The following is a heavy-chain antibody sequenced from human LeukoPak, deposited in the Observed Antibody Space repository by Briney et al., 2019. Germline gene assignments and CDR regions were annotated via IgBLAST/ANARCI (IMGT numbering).Heavy chain of an antibody. CDR1: GFTFHNYA. CDR3: AKDIGSGWSFDY. Sequence: GGSLRLSCAASGFTFHNYAMHWVRQAPGKGLEWVSLIKGNGDTTYNADSVKGRFTISRDNSKNSLYLRINSLRTEDTALYYCAKDIGSGWSFDYWGQGTLVTVSS. V-gene: IGHV3-43*02. CDR2: IKGNGDTT. D-gene: IGHD6-19*01. J-gene: IGHJ4*02.